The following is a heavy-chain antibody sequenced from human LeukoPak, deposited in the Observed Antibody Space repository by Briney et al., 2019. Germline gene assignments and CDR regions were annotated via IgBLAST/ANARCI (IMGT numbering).Heavy chain of an antibody. CDR2: INPGGSSI. V-gene: IGHV3-74*01. J-gene: IGHJ4*02. CDR1: GFTFSSYW. Sequence: GGSLRLSCAASGFTFSSYWMHWVRQVPGKGLVWVARINPGGSSITYADSVKGRFTISRDNATNTLYLQMDSLRAEDTGVYYCARSNQADDYWGQGTLVTVSS. CDR3: ARSNQADDY. D-gene: IGHD1-14*01.